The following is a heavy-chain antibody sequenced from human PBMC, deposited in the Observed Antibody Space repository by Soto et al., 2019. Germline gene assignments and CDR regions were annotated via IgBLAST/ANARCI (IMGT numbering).Heavy chain of an antibody. CDR2: IYGGLTT. Sequence: GGSLRLSCAASGFTVSSTYMTWVRQAPGKGLEWVSVIYGGLTTSYADSVKGRFTISRDNSKNTVFLQMNSLRGEDTAVYYCARDRIEAAGTPRFNYYYGMDVWGQGATVTVSS. CDR3: ARDRIEAAGTPRFNYYYGMDV. J-gene: IGHJ6*02. D-gene: IGHD6-13*01. CDR1: GFTVSSTY. V-gene: IGHV3-53*01.